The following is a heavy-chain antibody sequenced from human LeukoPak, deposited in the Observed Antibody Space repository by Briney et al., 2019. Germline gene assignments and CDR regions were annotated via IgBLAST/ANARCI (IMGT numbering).Heavy chain of an antibody. Sequence: PSETLSLTCTVSGASISSSSYYWGWIRQPPGRGLEWIGSIFYSGSTYYNPSVKSRATMSVDTSKNQFSLKLRSVTAADTAVYYCASTLTYYYASGSYYIDCWGQGTLVTVSS. D-gene: IGHD3-10*01. CDR1: GASISSSSYY. CDR3: ASTLTYYYASGSYYIDC. V-gene: IGHV4-39*01. CDR2: IFYSGST. J-gene: IGHJ4*02.